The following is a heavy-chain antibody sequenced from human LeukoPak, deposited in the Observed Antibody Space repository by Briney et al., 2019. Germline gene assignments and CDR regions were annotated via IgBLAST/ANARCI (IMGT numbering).Heavy chain of an antibody. D-gene: IGHD6-13*01. CDR2: IYYSGYT. CDR3: ARSSAAEGPTHNWFDP. V-gene: IGHV4-39*01. CDR1: GDSISSSTYY. J-gene: IGHJ5*02. Sequence: SETLSLTCTVSGDSISSSTYYWGWIRQPPGKGLEWIGNIYYSGYTYYNPSLKSRVTVSVDTSKNQFSLRLTSVTAADTAVYHCARSSAAEGPTHNWFDPWGQGTLVTVSS.